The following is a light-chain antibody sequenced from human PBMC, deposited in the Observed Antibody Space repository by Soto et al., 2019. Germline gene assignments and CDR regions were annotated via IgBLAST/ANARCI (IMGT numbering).Light chain of an antibody. CDR2: WAS. V-gene: IGKV4-1*01. CDR3: QEYFSTPPWT. CDR1: QSVLYTSNNKNY. J-gene: IGKJ1*01. Sequence: DIVMTQSPDSLAVSLGERATINCKSSQSVLYTSNNKNYLAWYQQKPGQPPKLLIYWASTRESVVPDRFSGSRSGTDFTLTISSLQAADVAVYYCQEYFSTPPWTFGQGTKVEIK.